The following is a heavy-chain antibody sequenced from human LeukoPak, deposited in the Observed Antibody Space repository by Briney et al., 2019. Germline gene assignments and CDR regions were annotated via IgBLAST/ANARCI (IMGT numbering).Heavy chain of an antibody. Sequence: SETLSLTCTVSGDSISSYYWSWLRQPPGKRLEWIGYVSNIETTNYNPSLKSRVTISVDTSKNQFSLKLSSVTAADTAVYYCARDRCSGGSCYIDYWGQGTLVTVSS. D-gene: IGHD2-15*01. J-gene: IGHJ4*02. CDR1: GDSISSYY. CDR2: VSNIETT. CDR3: ARDRCSGGSCYIDY. V-gene: IGHV4-59*12.